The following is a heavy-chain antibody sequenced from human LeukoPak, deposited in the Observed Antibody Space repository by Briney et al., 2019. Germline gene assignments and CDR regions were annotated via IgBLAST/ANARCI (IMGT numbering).Heavy chain of an antibody. Sequence: SLRLSCAASGFTFDDYAMHWVRQTPGKGLEWVSGISWNSGAIGYADSVKGRFTISRDNAKNSLYLQMNSLRPEDMALYYCAKEGGGGKFYFDYWGQGTLVTVSS. CDR1: GFTFDDYA. CDR2: ISWNSGAI. V-gene: IGHV3-9*03. J-gene: IGHJ4*02. D-gene: IGHD3-16*01. CDR3: AKEGGGGKFYFDY.